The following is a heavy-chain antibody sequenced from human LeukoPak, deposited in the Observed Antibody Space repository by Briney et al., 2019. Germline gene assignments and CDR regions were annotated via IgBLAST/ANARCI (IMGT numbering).Heavy chain of an antibody. CDR2: ISVYNGNT. Sequence: ASVKVSCKASGYTFTSSDFPWVRQAPGQGLEWMGWISVYNGNTNYAQKFQDRVTMTTDTSTSTVYMELRSLRSDDTAVYYCASTRGYGGYDIDYWGQGTLVTVSS. CDR3: ASTRGYGGYDIDY. J-gene: IGHJ4*02. V-gene: IGHV1-18*01. D-gene: IGHD5-12*01. CDR1: GYTFTSSD.